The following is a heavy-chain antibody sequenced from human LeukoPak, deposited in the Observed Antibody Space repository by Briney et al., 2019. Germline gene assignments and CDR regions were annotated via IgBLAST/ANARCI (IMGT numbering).Heavy chain of an antibody. V-gene: IGHV1-2*02. D-gene: IGHD3-10*01. CDR3: ATSHGSGGDNWFDP. Sequence: ASVKVSCKASGYTFTGYYMHWVRQAPGQGLEWMGWINPNSGGTNYAQKFQGRVTMTRDTSISTAYMELSRLRSDDTAVYYCATSHGSGGDNWFDPWGQGTLVTVSS. CDR2: INPNSGGT. J-gene: IGHJ5*02. CDR1: GYTFTGYY.